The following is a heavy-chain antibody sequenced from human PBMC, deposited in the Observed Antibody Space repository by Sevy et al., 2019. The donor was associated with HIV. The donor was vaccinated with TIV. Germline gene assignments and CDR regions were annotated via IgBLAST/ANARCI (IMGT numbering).Heavy chain of an antibody. CDR3: AGGHSDCSSTRCYGKSYYYGMDV. D-gene: IGHD2-2*01. CDR1: GYTFTSYD. CDR2: MNPNSGNT. V-gene: IGHV1-8*01. Sequence: ASVKVSCKASGYTFTSYDINWVRQATGQGLEWMGWMNPNSGNTGYAQKFQGRVTMTRNTSISTAYMELSSLRSEDTAVYYCAGGHSDCSSTRCYGKSYYYGMDVWGQGTTVTVSS. J-gene: IGHJ6*02.